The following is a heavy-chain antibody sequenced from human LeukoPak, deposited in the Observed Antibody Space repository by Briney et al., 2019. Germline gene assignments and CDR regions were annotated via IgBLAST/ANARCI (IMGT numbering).Heavy chain of an antibody. CDR1: GGSISGYY. CDR3: ARSWRPDPFDY. V-gene: IGHV4-59*01. D-gene: IGHD3-3*01. J-gene: IGHJ4*02. Sequence: PSETLSLTCTVSGGSISGYYWSWIRQPPGKRLEWIGYIYYSGSTNYNPSLKSRVTISVDTSKNQFSLKLSSVTAADTAEYYCARSWRPDPFDYWGQGTLVTVSS. CDR2: IYYSGST.